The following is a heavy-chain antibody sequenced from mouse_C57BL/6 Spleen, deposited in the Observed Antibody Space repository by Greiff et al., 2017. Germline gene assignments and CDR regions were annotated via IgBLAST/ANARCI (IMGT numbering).Heavy chain of an antibody. CDR2: INPNNGGT. V-gene: IGHV1-18*01. D-gene: IGHD2-1*01. Sequence: EVQLQQSGPELVKPGASVKIPCKASGYTFTDYNMDWVKQSHGKSLEWIGDINPNNGGTIYNQKFKGKATLTVDKSSSTAYMELRSLTSEDTAVYYGAREGGYGNSFAYWGQGTLVTVSA. CDR3: AREGGYGNSFAY. J-gene: IGHJ3*01. CDR1: GYTFTDYN.